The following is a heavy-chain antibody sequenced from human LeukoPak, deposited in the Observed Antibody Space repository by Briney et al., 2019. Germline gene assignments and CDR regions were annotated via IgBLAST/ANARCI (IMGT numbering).Heavy chain of an antibody. CDR1: GFTFSSYA. CDR3: AKVGGATVAFDI. D-gene: IGHD1-26*01. J-gene: IGHJ3*02. Sequence: PGGSLRLSCAASGFTFSSYAMSWVRQAPGKGLEWVSAISGSGGSPYYADSVKGRFTISRDNSKNTLYLQMNSLRAEDTAVYYCAKVGGATVAFDIWGQGTMVTVSS. V-gene: IGHV3-23*01. CDR2: ISGSGGSP.